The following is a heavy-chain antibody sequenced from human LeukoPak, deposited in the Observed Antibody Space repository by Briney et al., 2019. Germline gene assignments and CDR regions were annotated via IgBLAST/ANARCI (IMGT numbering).Heavy chain of an antibody. V-gene: IGHV1-46*01. Sequence: ASVKVSCKASGYTFTSYYMHWVRQAPGQGLEWMGIINPSGGSTSYAQKFQGRVTMTRDMSTSTVYMELSSLRSEDTAVYYCARTYYYDSSGYRDAFDIWGQGTMSPSLQ. CDR1: GYTFTSYY. CDR3: ARTYYYDSSGYRDAFDI. J-gene: IGHJ3*02. CDR2: INPSGGST. D-gene: IGHD3-22*01.